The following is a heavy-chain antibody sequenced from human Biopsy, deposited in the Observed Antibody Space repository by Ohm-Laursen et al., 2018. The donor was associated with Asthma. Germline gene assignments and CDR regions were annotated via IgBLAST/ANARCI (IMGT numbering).Heavy chain of an antibody. J-gene: IGHJ6*02. Sequence: SVKVSCKTSGYTFNSAGITWVRQAPGQGLEWMGWISVYNGNTKVAQKLQDRVTMITDTSTSTAYMELRSLRSADTAVYFCARAVDYSHYYGVDVWGQGTTVTVS. D-gene: IGHD3-10*01. CDR1: GYTFNSAG. V-gene: IGHV1-18*01. CDR2: ISVYNGNT. CDR3: ARAVDYSHYYGVDV.